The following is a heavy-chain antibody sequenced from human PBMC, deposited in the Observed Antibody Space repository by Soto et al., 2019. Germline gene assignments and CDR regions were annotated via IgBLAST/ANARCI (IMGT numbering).Heavy chain of an antibody. CDR3: ARLGPHDCGDYSDY. CDR1: GFTFSTYA. CDR2: ISYDGNNK. Sequence: QVQLVESGGGVVQPGRSLRLSCAASGFTFSTYAMHWVRQAPGKGLEWVAVISYDGNNKYYGDSVKGRFTISRDNSENTLYLQMNSLRGEDTAVYHCARLGPHDCGDYSDYWGQGTLVTVSS. V-gene: IGHV3-30-3*01. J-gene: IGHJ4*02. D-gene: IGHD4-17*01.